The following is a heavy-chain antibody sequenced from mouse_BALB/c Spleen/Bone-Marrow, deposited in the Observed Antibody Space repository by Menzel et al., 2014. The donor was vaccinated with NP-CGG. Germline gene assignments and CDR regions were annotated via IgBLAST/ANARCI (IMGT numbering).Heavy chain of an antibody. D-gene: IGHD2-14*01. Sequence: VQLQQSGPELVKPGASMKISCKASGYSFTGYTMNWVKKSHGKNLEWIGLINPYNGGTSYNQKFEGKATLTADKSSSSGCMELLSLASEDSAVYYCARDRYDAMNYWGQGTSVTVSS. CDR1: GYSFTGYT. V-gene: IGHV1-18*01. CDR2: INPYNGGT. J-gene: IGHJ4*01. CDR3: ARDRYDAMNY.